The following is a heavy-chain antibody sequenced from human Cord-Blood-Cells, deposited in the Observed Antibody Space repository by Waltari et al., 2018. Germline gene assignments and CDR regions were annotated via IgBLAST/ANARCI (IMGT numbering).Heavy chain of an antibody. J-gene: IGHJ6*02. V-gene: IGHV4-34*01. CDR2: INHSGST. D-gene: IGHD7-27*01. Sequence: QVQLQQWGAGLLQPSETLSLTCAVYGGTFSGEYWSWIRRPPGKGLEWIGEINHSGSTNYNPSLKSRVTISVDTSKNQFSLKLSSVTAADTAVYYCARGFYWGTYYYYYGMDVWGQGTTVTVSS. CDR3: ARGFYWGTYYYYYGMDV. CDR1: GGTFSGEY.